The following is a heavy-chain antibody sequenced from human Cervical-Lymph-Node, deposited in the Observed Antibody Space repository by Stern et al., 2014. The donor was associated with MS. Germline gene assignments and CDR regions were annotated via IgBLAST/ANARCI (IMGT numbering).Heavy chain of an antibody. CDR2: IYWDDHN. J-gene: IGHJ4*02. V-gene: IGHV2-5*02. CDR1: GFSLSTSGVG. Sequence: QVTLRESGPTLVKPTQTLTLTCTFSGFSLSTSGVGVGWIRQPPGKALEWLALIYWDDHNRYSPSLRDRLTITKDASRNHAVLTMTNVDPVDTATYYCARRPFINSYIDPYYFDSWGQGILVTVSS. D-gene: IGHD1-1*01. CDR3: ARRPFINSYIDPYYFDS.